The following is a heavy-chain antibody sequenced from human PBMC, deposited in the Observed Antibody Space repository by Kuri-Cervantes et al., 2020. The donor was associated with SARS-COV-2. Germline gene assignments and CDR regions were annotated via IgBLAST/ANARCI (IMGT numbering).Heavy chain of an antibody. J-gene: IGHJ4*02. CDR1: GFTFSSYS. CDR2: INSGSSIT. CDR3: ARDGTKSVYCNDY. V-gene: IGHV3-48*02. Sequence: GESLKISCAVSGFTFSSYSMNWVRQAPGKGLEWVSYINSGSSITYYADSVKGRFTISRDNAKDALYLQMSSLRDEDTAVYYCARDGTKSVYCNDYWGQGTLVTVSS. D-gene: IGHD1-14*01.